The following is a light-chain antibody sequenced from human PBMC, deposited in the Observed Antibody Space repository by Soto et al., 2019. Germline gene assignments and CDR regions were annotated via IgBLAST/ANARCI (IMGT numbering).Light chain of an antibody. Sequence: EIVMTQSPATLSVSPGERATLSCRASQSVSSNLAWYQQKPGQAPRLLIYGASTRATGIPARFSGSGSGTELTLTISSLQSEDCAGYCCQQYNNWPPTFGGGTKGEIK. CDR3: QQYNNWPPT. CDR2: GAS. J-gene: IGKJ4*02. CDR1: QSVSSN. V-gene: IGKV3-15*01.